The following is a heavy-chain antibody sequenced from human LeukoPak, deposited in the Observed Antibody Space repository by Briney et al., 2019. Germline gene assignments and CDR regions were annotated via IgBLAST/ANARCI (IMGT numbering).Heavy chain of an antibody. CDR1: GYTFTSYY. V-gene: IGHV1-18*04. Sequence: ASVKVSCKASGYTFTSYYMHWVRQAPGQGLEWMGWISGNNGNTNYAQKLQGRVTMTTDTSTTTAYLDLRSLRSDDTAVYYCARLAYGANYLDYWGQGTRVTVSS. CDR3: ARLAYGANYLDY. CDR2: ISGNNGNT. J-gene: IGHJ4*02. D-gene: IGHD4/OR15-4a*01.